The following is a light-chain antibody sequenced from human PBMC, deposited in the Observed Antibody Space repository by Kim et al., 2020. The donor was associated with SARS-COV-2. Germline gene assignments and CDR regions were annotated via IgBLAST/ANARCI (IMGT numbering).Light chain of an antibody. J-gene: IGLJ2*01. CDR1: NFTSGAGYN. V-gene: IGLV1-40*01. CDR2: GNN. CDR3: HSSDSSLSGSEL. Sequence: SATTTGTGTNFTSGAGYNSHWYQQLPATAPTLLIYGNNNRPSGVPDRFSGSKSGTSASLAIIGLQAEDEAYYYCHSSDSSLSGSELFGGGTQLTVL.